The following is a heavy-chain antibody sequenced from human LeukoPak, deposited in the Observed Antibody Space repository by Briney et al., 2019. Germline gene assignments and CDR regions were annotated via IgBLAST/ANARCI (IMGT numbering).Heavy chain of an antibody. CDR1: GASISSRSFY. D-gene: IGHD1-26*01. J-gene: IGHJ4*02. CDR3: ARLRRRSYYPLDY. CDR2: VYSGGYT. Sequence: SETLSLTCSVSGASISSRSFYWGWIRQPPGKGLEWIGSVYSGGYTYYKPSLKSRVTISLDTSKNQFSLKLSSVTAADTAVYYCARLRRRSYYPLDYWGQGTLVTVSS. V-gene: IGHV4-39*01.